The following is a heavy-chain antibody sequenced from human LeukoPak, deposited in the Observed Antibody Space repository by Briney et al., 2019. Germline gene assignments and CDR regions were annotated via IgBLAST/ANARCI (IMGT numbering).Heavy chain of an antibody. Sequence: PGGPLRLSCAASGFTFSSYWMSWVRGAPGKGLEWVANIKQDGSEKYYVDSVKGRFTISRDNAKNSLYLQMNSLRAEDTAVYYCARDYYYYGMDVWGKGTTVTVSS. CDR3: ARDYYYYGMDV. V-gene: IGHV3-7*03. CDR1: GFTFSSYW. J-gene: IGHJ6*04. CDR2: IKQDGSEK.